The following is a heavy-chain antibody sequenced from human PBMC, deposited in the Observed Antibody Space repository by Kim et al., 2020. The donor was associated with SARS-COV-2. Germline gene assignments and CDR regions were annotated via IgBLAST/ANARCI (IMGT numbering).Heavy chain of an antibody. D-gene: IGHD2-15*01. J-gene: IGHJ3*02. CDR3: ARDSPFSDGDAFDI. CDR2: ISYDGSNK. CDR1: GFTFSSYA. V-gene: IGHV3-30*04. Sequence: GGSLRLSCAASGFTFSSYAMHWVRQAPGKGLEWVAFISYDGSNKYYADSVKGRFTISRDNSKNTLYLQMNVLRAEDTAVYYCARDSPFSDGDAFDIWGRGTMVTVSS.